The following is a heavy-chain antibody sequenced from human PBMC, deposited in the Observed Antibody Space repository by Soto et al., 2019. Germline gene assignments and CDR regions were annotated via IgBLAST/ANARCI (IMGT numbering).Heavy chain of an antibody. CDR2: IYYSGST. CDR3: ARDRVGIHSSSWYFTRSECPLSNYYYYYMDV. CDR1: GGSISSYY. D-gene: IGHD6-13*01. J-gene: IGHJ6*03. Sequence: SETLSLTCTVSGGSISSYYWSWIRQPPGKGLEWIGYIYYSGSTNYNPSLKSRVTISVDTSKNQFSLKLSSVTAADTAVYYCARDRVGIHSSSWYFTRSECPLSNYYYYYMDVWGKGTSLTVSS. V-gene: IGHV4-59*01.